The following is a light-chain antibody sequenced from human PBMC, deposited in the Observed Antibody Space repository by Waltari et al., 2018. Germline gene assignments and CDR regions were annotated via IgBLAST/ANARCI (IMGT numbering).Light chain of an antibody. V-gene: IGLV1-40*01. CDR3: QSYDSSLSDSGV. J-gene: IGLJ3*02. CDR1: SSNIGAGYD. CDR2: GNN. Sequence: QSILTQPPSVSGAPGQKVTISCTGSSSNIGAGYDVHWYQQLPGAAPKLIIYGNNNRPSGVPDRFSSSKSGTSASLDITGLQTEDEADYYCQSYDSSLSDSGVFGGGTKVTVL.